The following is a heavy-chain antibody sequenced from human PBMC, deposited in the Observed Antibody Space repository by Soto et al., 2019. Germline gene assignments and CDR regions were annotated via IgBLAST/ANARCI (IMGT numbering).Heavy chain of an antibody. V-gene: IGHV3-21*01. J-gene: IGHJ3*01. D-gene: IGHD3-10*01. Sequence: EVQLVESGGGLVKPGGSLRLSCVASGFSFYTYSIHWVRQAPGKGLEWVSSISSSGSSISYADSVKGRFTISRDNAKNSLYLQMDSLRAEATAMYFCAKDRGRTTNAFDFWGQGTLVTFSS. CDR1: GFSFYTYS. CDR3: AKDRGRTTNAFDF. CDR2: ISSSGSSI.